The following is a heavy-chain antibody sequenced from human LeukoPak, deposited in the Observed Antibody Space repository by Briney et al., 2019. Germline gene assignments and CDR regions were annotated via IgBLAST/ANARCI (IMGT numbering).Heavy chain of an antibody. CDR3: ARATYYYGSGSYFPFDY. V-gene: IGHV1-69*05. D-gene: IGHD3-10*01. Sequence: SVKVSCKASGGTFSSYAISWVRQAPGQGLEWMGGIIPIFGTANYAQKFQGRVTITTDESTSTAYMELSSLRSEDTAVYYCARATYYYGSGSYFPFDYWGQRTLATVSS. CDR1: GGTFSSYA. CDR2: IIPIFGTA. J-gene: IGHJ4*02.